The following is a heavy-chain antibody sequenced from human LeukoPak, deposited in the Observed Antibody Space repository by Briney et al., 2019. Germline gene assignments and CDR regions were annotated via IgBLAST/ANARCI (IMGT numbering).Heavy chain of an antibody. CDR2: ISSSGSAI. CDR3: ATSYSGRLTGIGAFDI. V-gene: IGHV3-48*03. J-gene: IGHJ3*02. Sequence: GGSLRLSCAASGFTFSSYEMSWVRQAPGKGLEWVSYISSSGSAIYYADSVKGRFTISRDNAKNSLYLQMNSLRAEDTAVYYCATSYSGRLTGIGAFDIWGQGTMVTVSS. CDR1: GFTFSSYE. D-gene: IGHD1-26*01.